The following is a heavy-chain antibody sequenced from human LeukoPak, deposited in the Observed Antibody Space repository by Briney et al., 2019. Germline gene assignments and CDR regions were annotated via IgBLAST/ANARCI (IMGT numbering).Heavy chain of an antibody. CDR2: INTNTGNP. Sequence: ASVKVSCKASGGTFSSYAISWVRQAPGQGLEWMGWINTNTGNPSYARDFTGRFVFSLDTSVSSAFLQINNLKAEDTAFYYCTLGSYWGQGTLVTVSS. D-gene: IGHD3-10*01. CDR1: GGTFSSYA. V-gene: IGHV7-4-1*02. J-gene: IGHJ4*02. CDR3: TLGSY.